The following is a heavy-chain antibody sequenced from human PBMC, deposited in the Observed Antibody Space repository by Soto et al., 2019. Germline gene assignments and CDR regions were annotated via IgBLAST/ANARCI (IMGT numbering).Heavy chain of an antibody. CDR3: ARSPRSSPYFDY. J-gene: IGHJ4*02. D-gene: IGHD6-13*01. V-gene: IGHV5-51*01. CDR1: GYTFSNFW. CDR2: IYPGDYET. Sequence: PGESLKISCQRSGYTFSNFWIAWVRQVPGKGLEWMGIIYPGDYETRYSPSFHGKVTISADRSIGTAYLQWSSLEASDSAFYFCARSPRSSPYFDYWGQGALVTVSP.